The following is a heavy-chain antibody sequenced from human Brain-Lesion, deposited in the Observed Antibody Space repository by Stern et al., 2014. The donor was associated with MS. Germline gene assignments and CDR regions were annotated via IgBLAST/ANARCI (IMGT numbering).Heavy chain of an antibody. V-gene: IGHV4-61*02. Sequence: QVQLQESGPGLVKPSQTLSLTCTVSGGSISSGSDYWSWIRQPVGKGLEWIGRIRASGSSFYPPSLKGRVPISTDTSMSQFPLDLNSATAADTAIYYCASGYRIFDYWGQGILVTVSS. CDR2: IRASGSS. D-gene: IGHD5-18*01. CDR3: ASGYRIFDY. CDR1: GGSISSGSDY. J-gene: IGHJ4*02.